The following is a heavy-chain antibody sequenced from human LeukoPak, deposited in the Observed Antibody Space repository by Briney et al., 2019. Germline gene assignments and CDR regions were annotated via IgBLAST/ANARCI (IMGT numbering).Heavy chain of an antibody. CDR2: IIPILGIA. D-gene: IGHD2-15*01. CDR3: ARANSFCSGGSCYFY. CDR1: GGTFSSYA. J-gene: IGHJ4*02. Sequence: ASVKVSCKASGGTFSSYAISWVRQAPGQGLEWMGSIIPILGIANYAQKFQGRVTITADKSTSTAYMEPISLRYEDTAVYYCARANSFCSGGSCYFYWGQGTLVTVSS. V-gene: IGHV1-69*04.